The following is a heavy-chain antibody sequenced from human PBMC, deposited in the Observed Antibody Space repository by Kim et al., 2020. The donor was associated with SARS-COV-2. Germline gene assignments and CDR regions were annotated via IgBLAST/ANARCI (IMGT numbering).Heavy chain of an antibody. Sequence: SETLSLTCTVSGGSISSGGYYWSWIRQHPGKGLEWIGYIYYSGSTYYNPSLKSRVTISVDTSKNQFSLKLSSVTAADTAVYYCARALGYYDSSGYYYVGVVSGIFDYWGQGTLVTVSS. J-gene: IGHJ4*02. V-gene: IGHV4-31*03. CDR1: GGSISSGGYY. CDR2: IYYSGST. CDR3: ARALGYYDSSGYYYVGVVSGIFDY. D-gene: IGHD3-22*01.